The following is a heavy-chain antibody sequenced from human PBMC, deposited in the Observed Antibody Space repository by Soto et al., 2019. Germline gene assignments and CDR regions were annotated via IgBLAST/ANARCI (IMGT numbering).Heavy chain of an antibody. Sequence: QVQLVQSGAEMKKPGSSVKVSCQSSGGTFNTYAMNWVRQAPGQGPEWMGDISPMFGAANYAPKFQGRVTITADESTRTSYMQLSSLPSEDPALYFCEREVQVHTPAFVYWGQGTLVTVSS. CDR3: EREVQVHTPAFVY. CDR1: GGTFNTYA. V-gene: IGHV1-69*19. CDR2: ISPMFGAA. J-gene: IGHJ4*02. D-gene: IGHD3-10*01.